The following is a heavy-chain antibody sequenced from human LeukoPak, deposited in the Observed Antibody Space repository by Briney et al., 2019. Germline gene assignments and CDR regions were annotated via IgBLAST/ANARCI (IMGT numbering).Heavy chain of an antibody. CDR2: ISGSGGST. Sequence: GGSLRLSCAASGFTFSSYAMSWVRQAPGKGLEWVSAISGSGGSTYYADSVKGRFTISRDNSKNTLYLQMNSLRAEDTAVYCCAKDSCSSTSCYWDYWGQGTLVTVSS. J-gene: IGHJ4*02. D-gene: IGHD2-2*01. V-gene: IGHV3-23*01. CDR1: GFTFSSYA. CDR3: AKDSCSSTSCYWDY.